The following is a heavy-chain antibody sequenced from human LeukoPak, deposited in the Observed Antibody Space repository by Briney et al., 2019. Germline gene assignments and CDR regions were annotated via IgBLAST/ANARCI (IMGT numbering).Heavy chain of an antibody. D-gene: IGHD6-13*01. J-gene: IGHJ4*02. V-gene: IGHV4-38-2*01. CDR2: IYHSGST. CDR1: GYSISSGYY. CDR3: ARHSGMAAGDY. Sequence: SETLSLTCAVSGYSISSGYYWDWIRQPPGKGLEWIGTIYHSGSTYYNPSLESRVTISVDTSKNQFSLKLSSVTAADTAVYYCARHSGMAAGDYWGQGTLVTVSS.